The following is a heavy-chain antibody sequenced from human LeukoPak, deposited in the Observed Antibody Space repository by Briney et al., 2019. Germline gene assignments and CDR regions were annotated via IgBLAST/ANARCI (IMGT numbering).Heavy chain of an antibody. CDR1: GFTFSSYA. CDR3: VKEAKYCSGGSCYGPFDY. V-gene: IGHV3-64D*09. Sequence: GGSLRLSCSASGFTFSSYAMHWVRQAPGKGLEYVSAISSNGGSTYYADSVKGRFTISRDNSKNTLYLQMSGLRAEDTAVYYCVKEAKYCSGGSCYGPFDYWGQGTLVTVSS. CDR2: ISSNGGST. J-gene: IGHJ4*02. D-gene: IGHD2-15*01.